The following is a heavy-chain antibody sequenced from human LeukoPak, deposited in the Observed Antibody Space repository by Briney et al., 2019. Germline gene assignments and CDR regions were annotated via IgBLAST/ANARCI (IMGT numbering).Heavy chain of an antibody. CDR3: ARVAGSGSYYPRYYYYYMDV. CDR2: TKQDGSEK. D-gene: IGHD3-10*01. V-gene: IGHV3-7*01. J-gene: IGHJ6*03. Sequence: GGSLRLSCAASGFTFSSYWMSWVRQAPGKGLEWVANTKQDGSEKYYVDSVKGRFTISRDNAKNSLYLQMNSLRAEDTAVYYCARVAGSGSYYPRYYYYYMDVWGKGTTVTVSS. CDR1: GFTFSSYW.